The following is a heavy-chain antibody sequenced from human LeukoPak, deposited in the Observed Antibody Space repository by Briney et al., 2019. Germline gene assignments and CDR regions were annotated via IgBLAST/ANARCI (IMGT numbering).Heavy chain of an antibody. CDR3: ARAMNSWFLLDPDY. Sequence: ASVKVSCKASGYTFTGYYIHWVRQAPGQGLEWMGWIDPNSGDTKYVQKFQGRVTMTRDTSISTAYMDLSSLRSDDTAMYYCARAMNSWFLLDPDYWGQGTLVTVSS. D-gene: IGHD3-22*01. CDR1: GYTFTGYY. CDR2: IDPNSGDT. J-gene: IGHJ4*02. V-gene: IGHV1-2*02.